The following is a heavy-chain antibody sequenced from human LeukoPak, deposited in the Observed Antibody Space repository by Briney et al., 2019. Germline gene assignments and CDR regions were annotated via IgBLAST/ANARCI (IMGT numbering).Heavy chain of an antibody. J-gene: IGHJ4*02. CDR3: ARCHSSWYAPFDY. Sequence: SETLSLTCTVSGGSISRGGYYWSWIRQHPGKGLEWIGYIYYSGSTYYNPSLKSRVTISVDTSKNQFSLKLSSVTAADTAVYYCARCHSSWYAPFDYWGQGTLVTVSS. CDR1: GGSISRGGYY. CDR2: IYYSGST. V-gene: IGHV4-31*03. D-gene: IGHD6-13*01.